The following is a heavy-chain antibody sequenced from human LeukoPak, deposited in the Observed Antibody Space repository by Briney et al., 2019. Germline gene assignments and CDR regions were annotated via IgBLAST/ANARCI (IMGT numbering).Heavy chain of an antibody. Sequence: ASVKVSCKASGYTFTSYAMNWVRQAPGQGLEWMGWISAYNGNTNYAQKLQGRVTMTTDTSTSTAYMELRSLRSDDTAVYYCARDLRDIVVVVAGYDAFDIWGQGTMVTVSS. V-gene: IGHV1-18*01. J-gene: IGHJ3*02. D-gene: IGHD2-15*01. CDR3: ARDLRDIVVVVAGYDAFDI. CDR1: GYTFTSYA. CDR2: ISAYNGNT.